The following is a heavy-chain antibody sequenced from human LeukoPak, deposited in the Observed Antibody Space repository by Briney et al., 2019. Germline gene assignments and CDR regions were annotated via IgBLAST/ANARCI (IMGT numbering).Heavy chain of an antibody. CDR2: FYRGDST. CDR3: AREVVSSPSYFDS. Sequence: PGGSLRLSCAASGFTVSSSYMYWVRQAPGKGLEWVSFFYRGDSTYYAESVRGRFTISRDNSKNTLYLLMNSLIPEDTAVYYCAREVVSSPSYFDSWGQGTLVTVFS. V-gene: IGHV3-53*01. CDR1: GFTVSSSY. J-gene: IGHJ4*02. D-gene: IGHD2-15*01.